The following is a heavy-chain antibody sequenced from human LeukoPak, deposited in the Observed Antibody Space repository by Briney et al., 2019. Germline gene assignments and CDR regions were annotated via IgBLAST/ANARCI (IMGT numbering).Heavy chain of an antibody. V-gene: IGHV3-48*01. D-gene: IGHD5-12*01. CDR3: MRDGVATIWGIIDY. CDR1: GFNFSTYS. J-gene: IGHJ4*02. CDR2: ITRSSSTI. Sequence: PGGSLRLSCVASGFNFSTYSMNWVRQTPGKGPEWVSYITRSSSTIYYADSVKGRFTISRDNAENSLYLQINSLRADDTAVYYCMRDGVATIWGIIDYWGQGTLVTVSS.